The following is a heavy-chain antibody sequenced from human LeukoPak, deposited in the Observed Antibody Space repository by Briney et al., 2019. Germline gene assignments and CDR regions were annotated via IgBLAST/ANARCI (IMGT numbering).Heavy chain of an antibody. CDR2: IYNSGST. CDR3: VRTNPWDLTYYFDY. Sequence: PSETLSLTCTVSGGSISFYYWNWIRQSPGKGLEWIGYIYNSGSTKYNPSLKSRVTISVDTSKNQFSLKLSSVTAADTAVYYCVRTNPWDLTYYFDYWGQGTLVTVSS. D-gene: IGHD1-14*01. CDR1: GGSISFYY. V-gene: IGHV4-59*01. J-gene: IGHJ4*02.